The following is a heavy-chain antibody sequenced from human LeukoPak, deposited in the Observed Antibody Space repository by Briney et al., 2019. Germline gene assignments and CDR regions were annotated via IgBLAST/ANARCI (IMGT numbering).Heavy chain of an antibody. CDR1: EFTFSTYA. J-gene: IGHJ1*01. D-gene: IGHD6-13*01. Sequence: PGGSLSLPFAASEFTFSTYALSWVGQAQGKGLKWAPAISGSGGSTYYADSVKGRFTISRHNSKNTLYLQMNGLRAEDTAVYYCAKDFGGIAAAGTVQHWGQGTLVTVSS. CDR2: ISGSGGST. V-gene: IGHV3-23*01. CDR3: AKDFGGIAAAGTVQH.